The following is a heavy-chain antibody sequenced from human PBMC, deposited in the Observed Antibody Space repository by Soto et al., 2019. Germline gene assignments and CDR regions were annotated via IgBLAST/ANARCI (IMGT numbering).Heavy chain of an antibody. CDR3: ARVGSPPPHWYFDL. Sequence: QVQLQQWGAGLLKPSETLSLTCAVYGGSFSGYYWSWIRQPPGTGLEWIGEINHSGSTNYTPSLKSRVTISVDTSKNQFSLKLSSVTAADTAVYYCARVGSPPPHWYFDLWGRGTLVTVSS. D-gene: IGHD6-13*01. V-gene: IGHV4-34*01. CDR1: GGSFSGYY. CDR2: INHSGST. J-gene: IGHJ2*01.